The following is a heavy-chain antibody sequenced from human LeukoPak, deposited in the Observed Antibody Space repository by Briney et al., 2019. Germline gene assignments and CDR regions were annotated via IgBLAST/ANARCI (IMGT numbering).Heavy chain of an antibody. Sequence: GGSLRLSCAASGFTFSSYSMNWVRQAPGKGLEWVSSISSSSSYIYYADSVKGRFTISRDNAKNSLYPQMNSLRAEDTAVYYCARWMVRPGGVRYMGYFDYWGQGTLVTVSS. V-gene: IGHV3-21*01. CDR3: ARWMVRPGGVRYMGYFDY. CDR2: ISSSSSYI. CDR1: GFTFSSYS. D-gene: IGHD5-18*01. J-gene: IGHJ4*02.